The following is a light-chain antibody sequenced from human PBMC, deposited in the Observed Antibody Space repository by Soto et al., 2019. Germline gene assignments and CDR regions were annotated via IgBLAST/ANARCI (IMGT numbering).Light chain of an antibody. V-gene: IGLV2-23*02. CDR2: EVT. Sequence: SVLTQPASVSGSPGQSIAISCTGTSSDVGNYDLVSWYQQHPGKAPKLMIYEVTKRPSGVSSRFSGSKSGNTASLTISGLQAEDEADYYCCSSAGGGTYVFGTGTKVTVL. CDR1: SSDVGNYDL. J-gene: IGLJ1*01. CDR3: CSSAGGGTYV.